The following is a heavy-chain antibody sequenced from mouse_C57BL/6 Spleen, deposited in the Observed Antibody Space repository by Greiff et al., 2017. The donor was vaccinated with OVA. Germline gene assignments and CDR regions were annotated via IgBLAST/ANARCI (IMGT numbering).Heavy chain of an antibody. J-gene: IGHJ4*01. D-gene: IGHD2-5*01. CDR2: INPNNGGT. V-gene: IGHV1-26*01. CDR1: GYTFTDYY. CDR3: ASGYSNYDDAMDY. Sequence: EVQLQQSGPELVKPGASVKISCKASGYTFTDYYMNWVKQSHGKSLEWIGDINPNNGGTSYNQKFKGKATLTVDKSSSTAYMEIRSLTSEDSAVYYCASGYSNYDDAMDYWGQGTSVTVSA.